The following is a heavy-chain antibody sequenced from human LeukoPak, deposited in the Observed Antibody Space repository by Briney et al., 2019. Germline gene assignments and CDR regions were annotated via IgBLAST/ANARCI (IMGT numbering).Heavy chain of an antibody. V-gene: IGHV4-59*01. J-gene: IGHJ4*02. CDR1: GDSLRRYY. CDR3: WRCTGSLYFDC. D-gene: IGHD3-10*02. Sequence: SGTLTLTCTVSGDSLRRYYWSWLRQSTGKGLKWLRHIYYSGSNKYNPSRKRRVTISVNTSQNQFSLKLDSVTAAGPAVYFCWRCTGSLYFDCWGQGTLVTVSS. CDR2: IYYSGSN.